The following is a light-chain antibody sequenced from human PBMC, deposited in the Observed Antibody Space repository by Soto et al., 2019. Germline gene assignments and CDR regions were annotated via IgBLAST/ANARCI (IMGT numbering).Light chain of an antibody. V-gene: IGKV4-1*01. Sequence: DIVMTQSPDSLAVSLGERASINCKSRQSVLYSSTNKNYLAWYQQKPGQPPKLLIYWASTRASRVPDRFSGSGYGKDFTLTISSLHAEDVAVYYWQQYYSTWVTCGQGTTLEIK. CDR1: QSVLYSSTNKNY. CDR2: WAS. J-gene: IGKJ2*01. CDR3: QQYYSTWVT.